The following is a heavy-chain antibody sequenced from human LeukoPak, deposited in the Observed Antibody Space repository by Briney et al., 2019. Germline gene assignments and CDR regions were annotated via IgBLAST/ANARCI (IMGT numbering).Heavy chain of an antibody. CDR2: ISGSGGST. CDR1: GFTFSSYA. CDR3: AKAVLRFFPGGLCY. V-gene: IGHV3-23*01. Sequence: PGGSLRLSCAASGFTFSSYAMSWVRQAPGKGREGVSAISGSGGSTYYADSVKGRFTISRDNSKNTLYLQMNSLRAEDTAVYYCAKAVLRFFPGGLCYWGQGTLVTVSS. D-gene: IGHD3-3*01. J-gene: IGHJ4*02.